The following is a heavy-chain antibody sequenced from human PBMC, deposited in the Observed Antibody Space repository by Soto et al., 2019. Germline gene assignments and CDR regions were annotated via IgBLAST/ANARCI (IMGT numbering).Heavy chain of an antibody. CDR1: RFTFSSYA. D-gene: IGHD3-16*02. Sequence: GGSLRLSCAASRFTFSSYAMSWVRQAPGKGLEWVSAISGSGGSTYYADSVKGRFTISRDNSKNTLYLQMNSLRAEDTAVYYCAKAITFGGVIANALGYWGQGTLVTVSS. CDR2: ISGSGGST. J-gene: IGHJ4*02. CDR3: AKAITFGGVIANALGY. V-gene: IGHV3-23*01.